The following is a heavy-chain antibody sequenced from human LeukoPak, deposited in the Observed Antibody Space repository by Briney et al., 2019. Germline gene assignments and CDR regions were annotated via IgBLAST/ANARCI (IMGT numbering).Heavy chain of an antibody. J-gene: IGHJ4*02. CDR1: GFTFSSYA. D-gene: IGHD5-18*01. V-gene: IGHV3-64D*09. CDR2: ISSNGGST. CDR3: VKGMDIAMVSAFDY. Sequence: GGSLRLSCSASGFTFSSYAMHWVRQAPGKGLEYVSAISSNGGSTYYADSVKGRSTISRDNSKNTLYLQMSSLRAEDTAVYYCVKGMDIAMVSAFDYWGRRTLVTVSS.